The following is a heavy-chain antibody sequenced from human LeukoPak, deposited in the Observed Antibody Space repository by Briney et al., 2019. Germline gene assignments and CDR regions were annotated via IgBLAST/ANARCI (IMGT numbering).Heavy chain of an antibody. Sequence: GGSLRLSCAASGFTFSSYSMNWVRQAPGKGLEWVSYISSSSTIYYADSVKGRFTISRDNAKNSLYLQMNSLRAEDTAVYYCARDGLRNWFDPWGQGTLVTVSS. D-gene: IGHD3-16*01. V-gene: IGHV3-48*01. CDR2: ISSSSTI. CDR1: GFTFSSYS. CDR3: ARDGLRNWFDP. J-gene: IGHJ5*02.